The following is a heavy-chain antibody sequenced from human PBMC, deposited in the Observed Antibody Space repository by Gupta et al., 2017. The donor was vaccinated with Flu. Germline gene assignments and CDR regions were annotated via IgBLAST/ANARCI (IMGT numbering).Heavy chain of an antibody. CDR3: ARKGGGHCSGGTCYSFDY. J-gene: IGHJ4*02. D-gene: IGHD2-15*01. CDR1: FRTYA. CDR2: IIPVFGPT. Sequence: FRTYAINWVRQAPGQGLEWMGGIIPVFGPTKYAQKFQGRVTMTADESTSTAYMELSSLRFEDTAVYYCARKGGGHCSGGTCYSFDYWGQGTLVTVSS. V-gene: IGHV1-69*01.